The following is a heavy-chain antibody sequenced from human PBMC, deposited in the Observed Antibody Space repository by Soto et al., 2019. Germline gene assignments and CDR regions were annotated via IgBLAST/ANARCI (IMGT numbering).Heavy chain of an antibody. CDR2: INHSGST. J-gene: IGHJ5*02. CDR1: GGSFSGYY. D-gene: IGHD3-10*01. Sequence: SETLSLTCAVYGGSFSGYYWSWIRQPPGKGLEWIGEINHSGSTNYNPSLKSRVTISVDTSKNQFSLKLSSVTAADTAVYYCARGALITMVRGVIGWFDPWGQGTLVTVSS. CDR3: ARGALITMVRGVIGWFDP. V-gene: IGHV4-34*01.